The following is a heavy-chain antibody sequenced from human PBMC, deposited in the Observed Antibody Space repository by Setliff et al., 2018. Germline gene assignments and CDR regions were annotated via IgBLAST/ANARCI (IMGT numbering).Heavy chain of an antibody. CDR2: IYYSGTT. CDR1: GGSVSSSSYY. CDR3: ASRRTGPGGWFDY. D-gene: IGHD1-26*01. Sequence: SETLSLTCTVSGGSVSSSSYYWGWIRQPPGKGLEWIGTIYYSGTTYYSPSLKSRVTISVDTSKNQFSLKLTAVTAADTAIYYCASRRTGPGGWFDYWGQGTLVTVSS. V-gene: IGHV4-39*01. J-gene: IGHJ5*01.